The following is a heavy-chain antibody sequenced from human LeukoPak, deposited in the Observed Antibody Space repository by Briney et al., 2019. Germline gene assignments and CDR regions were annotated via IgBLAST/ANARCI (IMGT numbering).Heavy chain of an antibody. V-gene: IGHV3-23*01. CDR3: ARPGIAAAGSRVFDY. D-gene: IGHD6-13*01. CDR1: GFTFSSYG. Sequence: GGSLRLSCAASGFTFSSYGMSWVRQAPGKGLEWVSAISGSGGSTYYADSVKGRFTISRDNSKNTLYLQMNSLRAEDTAVYYCARPGIAAAGSRVFDYWGQGTLVTVSS. J-gene: IGHJ4*02. CDR2: ISGSGGST.